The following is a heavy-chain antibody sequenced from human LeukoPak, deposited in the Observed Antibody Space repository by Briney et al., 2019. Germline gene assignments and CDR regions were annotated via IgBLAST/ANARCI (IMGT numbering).Heavy chain of an antibody. D-gene: IGHD5-24*01. J-gene: IGHJ6*03. CDR3: ATATDGYMDV. CDR2: ISHDGSES. CDR1: GFTFSSHA. V-gene: IGHV3-30-3*01. Sequence: GGSLRLSCAASGFTFSSHAMVWVRQAPGKGLEWVSFISHDGSESFHTESVKGRFTISRDNFKNTVDLQVSGLKEEDTAVYYCATATDGYMDVWGKGTTVTISS.